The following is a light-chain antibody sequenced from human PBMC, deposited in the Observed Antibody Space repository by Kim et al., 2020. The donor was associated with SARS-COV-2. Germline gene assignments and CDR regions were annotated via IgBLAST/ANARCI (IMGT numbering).Light chain of an antibody. Sequence: SWSPGERATLAGRASQSVDRYLAWYQQKPGQAPRLLIYDASTRATGIAARFSGGGSGTDFTLTISSLEPEDFAVYYCQQRKNWPLTFGGGTKLEI. J-gene: IGKJ4*01. CDR2: DAS. V-gene: IGKV3-11*01. CDR1: QSVDRY. CDR3: QQRKNWPLT.